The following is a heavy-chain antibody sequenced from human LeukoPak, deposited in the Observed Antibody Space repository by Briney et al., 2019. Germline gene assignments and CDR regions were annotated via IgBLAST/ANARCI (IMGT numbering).Heavy chain of an antibody. CDR2: ISSSGSTI. CDR3: ARSLGVYYYGMDV. V-gene: IGHV3-11*01. Sequence: PGGSLRLSCAASGFTFSDYYMSWLRQAPGKGLEGVSYISSSGSTIFYADSVKGRFTIPRDNAKNSLYLQMNSLRAEDTAVYYCARSLGVYYYGMDVWGQGTTVTVSS. J-gene: IGHJ6*02. CDR1: GFTFSDYY.